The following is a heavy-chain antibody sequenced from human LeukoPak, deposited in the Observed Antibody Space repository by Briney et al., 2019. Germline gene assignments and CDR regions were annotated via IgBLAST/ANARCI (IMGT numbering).Heavy chain of an antibody. J-gene: IGHJ5*02. D-gene: IGHD3-22*01. Sequence: GASVKVSCKASGGTFSSYAISWVRQAPGQGLEWMGGIIPIFGTANYAQKFQGRVTITADESTSTAYMELSSLRSEDTAVYYCAREPGTGSSGYYYRHNCNWFDPWGQGTLVTVSS. CDR2: IIPIFGTA. CDR1: GGTFSSYA. V-gene: IGHV1-69*13. CDR3: AREPGTGSSGYYYRHNCNWFDP.